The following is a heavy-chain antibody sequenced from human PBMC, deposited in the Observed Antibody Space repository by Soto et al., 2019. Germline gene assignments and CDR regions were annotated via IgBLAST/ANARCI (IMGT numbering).Heavy chain of an antibody. CDR1: GFTFSSYS. Sequence: GGSLRLSCAACGFTFSSYSIHWVRQAPCKGLQWVAVISYDGINKYYADSVKGRFTISRENSKNTLYLQMTSLRAEDPAVYYFQRDRVSLGVVTCYDSWAQGTLATVYS. D-gene: IGHD2-15*01. J-gene: IGHJ4*02. CDR3: QRDRVSLGVVTCYDS. V-gene: IGHV3-30-3*01. CDR2: ISYDGINK.